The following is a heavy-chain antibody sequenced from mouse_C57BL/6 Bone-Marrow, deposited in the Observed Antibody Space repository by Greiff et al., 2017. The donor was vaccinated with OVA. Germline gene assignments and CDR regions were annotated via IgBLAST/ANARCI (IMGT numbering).Heavy chain of an antibody. J-gene: IGHJ2*01. CDR2: IDPTNDYT. CDR1: GYTFTSYT. Sequence: QVQLQQSGAELARPGASVKMSCKASGYTFTSYTIHWVKQRPGQGLKWIGYIDPTNDYTNYNQKFKGKATLTADKSSSTAYMQLSSLTSEDSAVYYCTRGYYFDYWGQGTTLTVSS. CDR3: TRGYYFDY. V-gene: IGHV1-4*01.